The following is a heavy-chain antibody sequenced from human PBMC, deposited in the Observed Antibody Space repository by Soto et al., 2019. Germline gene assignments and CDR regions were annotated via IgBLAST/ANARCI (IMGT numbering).Heavy chain of an antibody. D-gene: IGHD6-6*01. J-gene: IGHJ4*02. Sequence: LRLSCAASGFAFSNYAIHWVRQAPGKGLEWVSSISTSIDATYYADSVKGRFTISRDDSKNTLYLQMNSLRAEDSAVYYCAKDRTVAARNFDYWGQGTQVTVSS. V-gene: IGHV3-23*01. CDR2: ISTSIDAT. CDR1: GFAFSNYA. CDR3: AKDRTVAARNFDY.